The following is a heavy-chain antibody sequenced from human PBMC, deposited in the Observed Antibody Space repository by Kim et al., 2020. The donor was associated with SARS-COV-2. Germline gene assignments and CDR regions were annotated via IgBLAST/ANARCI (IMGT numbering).Heavy chain of an antibody. CDR1: GFTFSSYW. D-gene: IGHD3-22*01. Sequence: GGSLRLSCAASGFTFSSYWMSWVRQAPGKGLEWVANIKQDGSEKYYVDSVKGRFTISRDNAKNSLYLQMNSLRAEDTAVYYCARVGYYYDSSGYYDLNYFDYWGQGTLVTVSS. V-gene: IGHV3-7*01. J-gene: IGHJ4*02. CDR2: IKQDGSEK. CDR3: ARVGYYYDSSGYYDLNYFDY.